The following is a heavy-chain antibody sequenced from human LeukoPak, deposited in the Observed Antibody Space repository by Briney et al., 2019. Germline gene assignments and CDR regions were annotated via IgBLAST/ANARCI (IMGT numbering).Heavy chain of an antibody. V-gene: IGHV3-30*04. CDR3: AKDRETRATTYFDY. J-gene: IGHJ4*02. CDR1: GFTFSSYA. Sequence: PGGSLRLSCAASGFTFSSYAMHWVRQAPGKGLEWVAVISYDGSNKYYADSVKGRFTISRDNSKNTLYLQMNSLRAEDTAVYYCAKDRETRATTYFDYWGQGTLVTVSS. CDR2: ISYDGSNK. D-gene: IGHD1-26*01.